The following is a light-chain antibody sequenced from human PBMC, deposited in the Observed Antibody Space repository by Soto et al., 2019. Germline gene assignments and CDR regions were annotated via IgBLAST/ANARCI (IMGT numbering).Light chain of an antibody. CDR1: SSDVGGFNY. V-gene: IGLV2-14*01. CDR3: SSYTTSSSYV. Sequence: QSVLTQPASVSGSPGQSITISCTGTSSDVGGFNYVSWYQQHPGTPPKLLIFDVYSRPSGISNRFSGSKSGNTASLTISGLQAEDEADYYCSSYTTSSSYVFGAGTQLTVL. J-gene: IGLJ7*01. CDR2: DVY.